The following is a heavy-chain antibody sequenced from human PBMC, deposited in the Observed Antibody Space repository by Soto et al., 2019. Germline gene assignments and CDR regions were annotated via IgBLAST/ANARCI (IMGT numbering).Heavy chain of an antibody. CDR2: IIPIFDTA. J-gene: IGHJ5*02. V-gene: IGHV1-69*05. Sequence: QVQLVQSGAEVKKPGSSVKVSCKASGGTFSSYAISWVRQAPGQGLEWMGGIIPIFDTANYAQKFQGRVTITPDESTSTAYMELSSLSSDDTAVYYCARPIRYYYDTSRQSAWSDPWGQGTLVTVSS. CDR3: ARPIRYYYDTSRQSAWSDP. D-gene: IGHD3-22*01. CDR1: GGTFSSYA.